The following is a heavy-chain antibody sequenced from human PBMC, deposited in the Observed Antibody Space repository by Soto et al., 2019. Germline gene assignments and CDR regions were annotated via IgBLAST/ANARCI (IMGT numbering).Heavy chain of an antibody. D-gene: IGHD3-22*01. CDR1: GYSFTSYW. CDR3: ASAIRYYYDSSGYLGY. CDR2: IYPGDSDT. Sequence: GESLKLSFKGSGYSFTSYWIGWVRQMPGKGLEWMGIIYPGDSDTRYSPSFQGQVTISADKSISAAYLQWSSLKASDTAMYYCASAIRYYYDSSGYLGYWGQGTLVTVSS. J-gene: IGHJ4*02. V-gene: IGHV5-51*01.